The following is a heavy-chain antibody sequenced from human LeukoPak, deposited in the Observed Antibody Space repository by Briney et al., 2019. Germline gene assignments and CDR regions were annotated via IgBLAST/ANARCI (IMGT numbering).Heavy chain of an antibody. CDR1: GYTFTGYY. Sequence: GASVKVSCKASGYTFTGYYMHWVRQAPGQGLEWMGWINPNSGGTNYAQKFQGRVTMTRDTSISTAYMELSRLRSDDTAVYYCARYEGYSSSWPLDYWGQGTLVTVSS. CDR3: ARYEGYSSSWPLDY. D-gene: IGHD6-13*01. J-gene: IGHJ4*02. CDR2: INPNSGGT. V-gene: IGHV1-2*02.